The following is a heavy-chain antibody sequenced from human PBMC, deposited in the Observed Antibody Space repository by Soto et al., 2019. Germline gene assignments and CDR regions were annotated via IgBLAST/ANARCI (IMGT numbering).Heavy chain of an antibody. CDR1: GGSFSGYY. CDR2: INHSGST. V-gene: IGHV4-34*01. J-gene: IGHJ5*02. CDR3: ASYYGANPTWFDP. D-gene: IGHD4-17*01. Sequence: QVQLQQWGAGLLKPSETLSLTCAVYGGSFSGYYWSWIRQPPGKGLEWIGEINHSGSTNYNPALKSRLNISVDTSKNPFSLKRRSVTAPDTAVYYCASYYGANPTWFDPWGQGTLVTVSS.